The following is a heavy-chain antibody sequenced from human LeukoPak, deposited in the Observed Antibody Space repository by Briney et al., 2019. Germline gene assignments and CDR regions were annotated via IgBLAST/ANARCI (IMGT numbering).Heavy chain of an antibody. CDR3: ARDRQQLVLGYYYYYMDV. V-gene: IGHV4-4*07. Sequence: SETLSLTCTVSGGSISSYYWSWIRQPAGKGLEWIGRIYTSGSTNYNPSLKSRVTMSVDTSKNQFSLKLSSVTAADTAVYYCARDRQQLVLGYYYYYMDVWGQGTMVTVSS. CDR2: IYTSGST. J-gene: IGHJ6*03. D-gene: IGHD6-13*01. CDR1: GGSISSYY.